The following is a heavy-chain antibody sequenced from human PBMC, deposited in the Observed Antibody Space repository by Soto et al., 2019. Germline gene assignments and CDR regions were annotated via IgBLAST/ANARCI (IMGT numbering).Heavy chain of an antibody. V-gene: IGHV4-59*01. D-gene: IGHD6-13*01. CDR2: IYYSGST. CDR3: AREGVSSSWYNYYAMDV. CDR1: GGSISSYY. J-gene: IGHJ6*02. Sequence: SETLSLTCTVSGGSISSYYWSWIRQPPGKGLEWIGYIYYSGSTNYNPSLKSRVTISVDTSKNQFSLKLSSLTAADTAVYYCAREGVSSSWYNYYAMDVWGQGTTVTVSS.